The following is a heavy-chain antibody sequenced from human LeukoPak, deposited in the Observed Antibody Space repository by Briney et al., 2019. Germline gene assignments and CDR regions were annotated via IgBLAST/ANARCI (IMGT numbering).Heavy chain of an antibody. CDR2: IYNSGNT. J-gene: IGHJ4*02. D-gene: IGHD2-2*01. Sequence: PSETLSLTCTVSGGSIGSSSYYWGWIRQPPGKGLEWIGSIYNSGNTYYNPSLKSRVTISVDTSTNQFSVRLSYVTAADSAVYYCASPLGYCATTSCYGDYWGQGTLVTVSS. V-gene: IGHV4-39*01. CDR1: GGSIGSSSYY. CDR3: ASPLGYCATTSCYGDY.